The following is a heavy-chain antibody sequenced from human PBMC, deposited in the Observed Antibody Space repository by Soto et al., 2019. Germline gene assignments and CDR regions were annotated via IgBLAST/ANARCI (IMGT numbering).Heavy chain of an antibody. D-gene: IGHD6-19*01. J-gene: IGHJ4*02. V-gene: IGHV1-8*01. CDR3: ARSVEWLASFDY. CDR2: MNPNSGNT. Sequence: QVPLVQSGAEVKKPGASVKVSCKASGYTFTSYDINWVRQATGQGLEWMGWMNPNSGNTGNAQEFQGRITMTRNTSISTAYMELSSLRSEDTAVYYCARSVEWLASFDYWGQGTLVTVSS. CDR1: GYTFTSYD.